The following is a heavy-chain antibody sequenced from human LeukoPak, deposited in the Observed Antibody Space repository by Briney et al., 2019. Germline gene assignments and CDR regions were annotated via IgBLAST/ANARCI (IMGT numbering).Heavy chain of an antibody. Sequence: GYIYYSGSTYYNPSLKSRVTISVDTSKNQFSLKLSSVTAADTAVYYCARGNGGDSSGYYFHYWGQGTLVTVSS. D-gene: IGHD3-22*01. CDR3: ARGNGGDSSGYYFHY. CDR2: IYYSGST. J-gene: IGHJ4*02. V-gene: IGHV4-31*02.